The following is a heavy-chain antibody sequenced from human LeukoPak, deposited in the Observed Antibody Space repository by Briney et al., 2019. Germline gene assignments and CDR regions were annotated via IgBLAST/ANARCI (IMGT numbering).Heavy chain of an antibody. CDR1: GGSISSSSYY. Sequence: SETLSLTCTVSGGSISSSSYYWGWIRQPPGKGLEWIGSIYYSGSTYYNPSLKSRVTISVDTSKNQFSLKLSSVTAADTAVYYCARDQRLYYYYYMDVWGKGTTVTVSS. J-gene: IGHJ6*03. V-gene: IGHV4-39*07. CDR3: ARDQRLYYYYYMDV. CDR2: IYYSGST.